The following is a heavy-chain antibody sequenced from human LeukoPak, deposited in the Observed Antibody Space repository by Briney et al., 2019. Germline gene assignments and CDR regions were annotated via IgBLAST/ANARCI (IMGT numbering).Heavy chain of an antibody. V-gene: IGHV3-23*01. J-gene: IGHJ4*02. CDR1: GFSFSSYG. D-gene: IGHD6-25*01. CDR3: ARRSKSSAIWYYFDY. CDR2: ISGSGDIT. Sequence: GGSLRLSSAASGFSFSSYGINWVRQAPGKGLEWVSGISGSGDITYYADSVKGRFTISRDNSRNTLYLQMNSLRAEDTAVYYCARRSKSSAIWYYFDYWGQGTLVTVSS.